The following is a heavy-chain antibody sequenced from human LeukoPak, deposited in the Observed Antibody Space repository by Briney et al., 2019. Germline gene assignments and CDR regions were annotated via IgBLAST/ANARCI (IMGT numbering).Heavy chain of an antibody. D-gene: IGHD3-16*01. Sequence: SETLSLTCTVSGGSISSSSYYWGWIRQPPGKGLEWIGYIYYSGSTYYNPSLKSRVTISVDTSKNQFSLKLSSVTAADTAVYYCARGASRGSHAFDIWGQGTMVTVSS. CDR2: IYYSGST. J-gene: IGHJ3*02. CDR3: ARGASRGSHAFDI. CDR1: GGSISSSSYY. V-gene: IGHV4-30-4*08.